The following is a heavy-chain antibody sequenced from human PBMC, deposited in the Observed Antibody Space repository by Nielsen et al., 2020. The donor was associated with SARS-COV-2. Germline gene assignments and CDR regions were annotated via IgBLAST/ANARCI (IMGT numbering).Heavy chain of an antibody. CDR2: ISSSGTFT. CDR1: SFTFSDYT. D-gene: IGHD3-10*01. V-gene: IGHV3-21*01. CDR3: ARGPEHLGTYYYYYYYMDV. Sequence: GESLKISCAASSFTFSDYTMIWVRQAPGKGLEWVSSISSSGTFTYYADSVRGRFTVSRDNAKNSLYLHFDSLTVDDTAVYYCARGPEHLGTYYYYYYYMDVWGKGTTVTVSS. J-gene: IGHJ6*03.